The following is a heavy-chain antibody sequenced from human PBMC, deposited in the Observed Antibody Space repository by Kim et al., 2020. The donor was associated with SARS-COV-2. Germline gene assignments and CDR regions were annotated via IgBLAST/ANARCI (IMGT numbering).Heavy chain of an antibody. CDR3: ATPPEPYDFWSGH. J-gene: IGHJ4*02. Sequence: GGSLRLSCVASGFTFSSYGIHWVLQAPGKGLEWVAVISDDGSNEYYADSVKGRFTISRDNSNNTLYLQMNSLGPEDTAVYYCATPPEPYDFWSGHWGQGTLVTVSS. CDR1: GFTFSSYG. V-gene: IGHV3-30*03. CDR2: ISDDGSNE. D-gene: IGHD3-3*01.